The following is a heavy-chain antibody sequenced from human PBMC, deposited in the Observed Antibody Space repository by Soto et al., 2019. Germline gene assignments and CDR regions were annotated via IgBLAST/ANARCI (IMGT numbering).Heavy chain of an antibody. CDR1: DGSISSYY. CDR2: ISYSGST. D-gene: IGHD6-6*01. Sequence: QVQLQESGPGLVKPSETLSLTCTVSDGSISSYYWTWIRQPPGKGLEWIGYISYSGSTNYNPSLKRRLTISVDTSKNQFSLKLTSVTAADTAVYYCARGAGLVPFDYWGQGTLVTGSS. CDR3: ARGAGLVPFDY. J-gene: IGHJ4*02. V-gene: IGHV4-59*01.